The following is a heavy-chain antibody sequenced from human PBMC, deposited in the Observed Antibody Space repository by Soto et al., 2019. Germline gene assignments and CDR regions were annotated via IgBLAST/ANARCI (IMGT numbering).Heavy chain of an antibody. CDR2: INHSGST. CDR1: GGSFSGYY. Sequence: PSETLSLTCAVYGGSFSGYYWSWIRQPPGKGLEWIGEINHSGSTNYNPSLKSRVTIPVDTSKNQFSLKLSSVTAADTAVYYCARVSKDFWSGYRGYYGMDVWGQGTTVTVSS. J-gene: IGHJ6*02. D-gene: IGHD3-3*01. CDR3: ARVSKDFWSGYRGYYGMDV. V-gene: IGHV4-34*01.